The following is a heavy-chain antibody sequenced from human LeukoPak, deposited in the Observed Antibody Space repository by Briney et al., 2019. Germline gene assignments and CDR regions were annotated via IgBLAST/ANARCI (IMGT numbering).Heavy chain of an antibody. D-gene: IGHD1-26*01. J-gene: IGHJ4*02. V-gene: IGHV1-8*03. CDR2: MNPNSGNT. Sequence: ASVKVSCKASGYTFTSYDINWVRQATGQGLEWMGWMNPNSGNTGYAQKFQGRVTITRNTSISTAYMELSSLRSEDTAVYYCARGPMYSASYNYWGQGTLVTVSS. CDR1: GYTFTSYD. CDR3: ARGPMYSASYNY.